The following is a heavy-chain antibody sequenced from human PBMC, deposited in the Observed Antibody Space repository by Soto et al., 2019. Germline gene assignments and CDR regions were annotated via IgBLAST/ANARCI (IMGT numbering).Heavy chain of an antibody. V-gene: IGHV1-2*02. CDR2: INPKSGVT. Sequence: QLHLVQSGAEVKKPGASVRVSCKASGYTFPDYYIHWVRQAPGQGLEWMGWINPKSGVTNSAQKFQGRITMTRCTSITTAYLELSSLRSDDTAVYYCARGPKQTPRHSNSWFVPDYWGQRSLVTVSS. CDR1: GYTFPDYY. CDR3: ARGPKQTPRHSNSWFVPDY. D-gene: IGHD6-13*01. J-gene: IGHJ4*02.